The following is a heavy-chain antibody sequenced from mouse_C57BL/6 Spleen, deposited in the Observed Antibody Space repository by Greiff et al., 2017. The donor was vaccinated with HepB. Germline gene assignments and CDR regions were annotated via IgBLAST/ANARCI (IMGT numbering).Heavy chain of an antibody. CDR2: INPNNGGT. CDR1: GYTFTDYY. V-gene: IGHV1-26*01. J-gene: IGHJ3*01. D-gene: IGHD2-2*01. CDR3: ARGGYDDGFAY. Sequence: EVQLQQSGPELVKPGASVKISCKASGYTFTDYYMNWVKQSHGKSLEWIGDINPNNGGTSYNQKFKGKATLTVDKSSSTAYMELRSLTSEDSAVYYCARGGYDDGFAYWGQGTLVTVSA.